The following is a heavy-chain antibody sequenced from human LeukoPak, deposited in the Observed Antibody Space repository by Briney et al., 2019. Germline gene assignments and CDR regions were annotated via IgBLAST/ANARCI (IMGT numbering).Heavy chain of an antibody. J-gene: IGHJ4*02. Sequence: ASVRVSCKASGYTFTSYTMHWVRQAPRQRLEWMGWINVGNGNTKYSPNFQGRVTITRDTSASTAYMELSSLRSEDTAVYYCAAAYFDFWSGSREIDHWGQGTLATVSS. V-gene: IGHV1-3*01. D-gene: IGHD3-3*01. CDR3: AAAYFDFWSGSREIDH. CDR1: GYTFTSYT. CDR2: INVGNGNT.